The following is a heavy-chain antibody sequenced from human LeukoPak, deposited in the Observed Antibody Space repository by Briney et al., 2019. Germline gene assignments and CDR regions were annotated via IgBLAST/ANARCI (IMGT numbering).Heavy chain of an antibody. CDR2: LDPVDGET. D-gene: IGHD3-10*01. J-gene: IGHJ4*02. CDR3: TTSRRFYYGSGTFQC. Sequence: ASVKVSCKASGCTLNALSIHWVRQAPGKGLEWMGGLDPVDGETIYAQRFQGRVTMTEDTSTDTAYLDLRSLRSDDTAVYYCTTSRRFYYGSGTFQCWGQGTLLTVSS. CDR1: GCTLNALS. V-gene: IGHV1-24*01.